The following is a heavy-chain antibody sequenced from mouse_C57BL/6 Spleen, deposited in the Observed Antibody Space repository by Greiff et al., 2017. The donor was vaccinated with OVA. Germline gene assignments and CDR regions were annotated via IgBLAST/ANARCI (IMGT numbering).Heavy chain of an antibody. CDR2: IDPSDSYT. CDR3: ARIPSITTVVASDY. V-gene: IGHV1-50*01. J-gene: IGHJ2*01. Sequence: QVQLQQPGAELVKPGASVKLSCKASGYTFTSYWMQWVKQRPGQGLEWIGEIDPSDSYTNYNQKFKGKATLTVDTSSSTAYMQLSSLTSEDSAVYYCARIPSITTVVASDYWGQGTTLTVSS. D-gene: IGHD1-1*01. CDR1: GYTFTSYW.